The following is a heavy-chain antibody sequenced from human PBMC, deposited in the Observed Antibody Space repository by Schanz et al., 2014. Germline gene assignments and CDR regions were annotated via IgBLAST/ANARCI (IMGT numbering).Heavy chain of an antibody. Sequence: QVQLVDSGGGVVQPGRSRRLSCAASGFTFSSYGMHWVRQAPGKVLEWVAVMSDYGNSEDYADSVKGRFSISRGNSQNTAYLQTSSLRTEDTGVYYWAKDTGYCPGNAGYCFEYWGLGILVTVSS. CDR3: AKDTGYCPGNAGYCFEY. J-gene: IGHJ4*02. CDR1: GFTFSSYG. CDR2: MSDYGNSE. D-gene: IGHD2-15*01. V-gene: IGHV3-30*18.